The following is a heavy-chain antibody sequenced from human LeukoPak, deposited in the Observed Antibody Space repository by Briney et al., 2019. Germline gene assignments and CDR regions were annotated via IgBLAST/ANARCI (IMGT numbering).Heavy chain of an antibody. CDR3: TRGYFDVDY. CDR1: GFPFSNYW. J-gene: IGHJ4*02. CDR2: ITQDGTER. Sequence: GGSLRLSCAASGFPFSNYWMSWVRQAQGKGLEWVAYITQDGTERYYGDSVRGRFTISRDNAKNSLYLQMNSLRAEDTAVYYCTRGYFDVDYWGQGTLVTVSS. D-gene: IGHD3-9*01. V-gene: IGHV3-7*01.